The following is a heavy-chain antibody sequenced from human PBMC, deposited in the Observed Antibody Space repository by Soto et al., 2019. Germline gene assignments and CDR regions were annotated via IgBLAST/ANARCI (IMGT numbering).Heavy chain of an antibody. Sequence: QVQLQESGPGLVKPSETLSLTCTVSGGSVSSGNYYWSWIRQPPGKGLEWIAYIYYSGSTNYNPSLKSRDTISIDTSKSQFSLKLSSVTAADTAVYYCARLEAAASSYWYFDLWGRGTLVTVSS. CDR1: GGSVSSGNYY. CDR3: ARLEAAASSYWYFDL. V-gene: IGHV4-61*01. J-gene: IGHJ2*01. D-gene: IGHD6-13*01. CDR2: IYYSGST.